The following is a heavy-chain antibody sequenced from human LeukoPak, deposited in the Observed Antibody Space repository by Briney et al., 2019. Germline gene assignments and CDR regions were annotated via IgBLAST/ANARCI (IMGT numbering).Heavy chain of an antibody. CDR2: ISWNSGGI. D-gene: IGHD5-12*01. Sequence: PGRSLRLSCAASGFTFDDYAMHWVRQAPGKGLEWVSGISWNSGGIGYADSVKGRFTISRDNAKNSLYLQMNSLRAEDTALYYCAKDLGYSGYDSIFDYWGQGTLVTVSS. V-gene: IGHV3-9*01. J-gene: IGHJ4*02. CDR3: AKDLGYSGYDSIFDY. CDR1: GFTFDDYA.